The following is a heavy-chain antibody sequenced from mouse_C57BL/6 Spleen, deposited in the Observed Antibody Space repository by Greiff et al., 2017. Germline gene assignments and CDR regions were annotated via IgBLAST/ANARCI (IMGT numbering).Heavy chain of an antibody. CDR1: GYTFTDYN. V-gene: IGHV1-18*01. CDR2: INPNNGGT. Sequence: EVKVVESGPELVKPGASVKIPCKASGYTFTDYNMDWVKQSHGKSLEWIGDINPNNGGTIYNQKFKGKATLTVDKSSSTAYMELRSLTSEDTAVYYCASGSYGFDYGGQGTTLTVSS. D-gene: IGHD1-1*02. J-gene: IGHJ2*01. CDR3: ASGSYGFDY.